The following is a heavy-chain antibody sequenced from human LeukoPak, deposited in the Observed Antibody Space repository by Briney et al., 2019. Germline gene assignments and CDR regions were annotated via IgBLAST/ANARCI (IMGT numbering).Heavy chain of an antibody. J-gene: IGHJ6*04. V-gene: IGHV1-69*06. CDR3: ARKRPPGDGMDV. CDR2: IIPIFGTA. Sequence: ASVKVFCKASGGTFSSYAISWVRQAPGQGLEWMGGIIPIFGTANYAQKFQGRVTITADKSTSTAYMELSSLRSEDTAVYYCARKRPPGDGMDVWGKGTTVTVS. CDR1: GGTFSSYA.